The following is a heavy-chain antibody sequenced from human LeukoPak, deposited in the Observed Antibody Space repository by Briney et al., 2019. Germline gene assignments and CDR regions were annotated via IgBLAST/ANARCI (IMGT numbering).Heavy chain of an antibody. D-gene: IGHD4-17*01. Sequence: GGSLRLFCAASGFTVSNYWMHWVRQAPGKGLVWVSRIDSDGSNTNYADSVKGRFTISRDNSNNTLYLQMNSLRADDTAVYFCAKLTVGARTTVTTGSFDYWGQGTLVTVSS. CDR1: GFTVSNYW. V-gene: IGHV3-74*01. J-gene: IGHJ4*02. CDR2: IDSDGSNT. CDR3: AKLTVGARTTVTTGSFDY.